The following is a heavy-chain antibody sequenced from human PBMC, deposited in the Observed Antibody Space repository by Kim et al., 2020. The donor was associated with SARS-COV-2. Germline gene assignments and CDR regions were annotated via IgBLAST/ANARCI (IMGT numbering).Heavy chain of an antibody. V-gene: IGHV3-7*04. J-gene: IGHJ6*02. CDR3: ARGCPTCRGDYDNFNGMDV. Sequence: GRFTISRDNANNSLYLQMNSLRAEDTAVYYCARGCPTCRGDYDNFNGMDVWGQGTTVTVSS. D-gene: IGHD2-21*02.